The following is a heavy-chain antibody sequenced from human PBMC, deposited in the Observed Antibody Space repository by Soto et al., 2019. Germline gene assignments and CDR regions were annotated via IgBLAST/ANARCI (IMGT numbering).Heavy chain of an antibody. CDR1: GGSISNNNYY. CDR2: MYYSGST. CDR3: ARRGGTTANYYYGMDV. Sequence: SETLSLTXTVSGGSISNNNYYWGWIRQPPGKGLEWIGSMYYSGSTYYNSSLKSRVTISVDTSKNQFSLKLSSVTAADTAVYYCARRGGTTANYYYGMDVWGQGTTVTVSS. D-gene: IGHD1-7*01. V-gene: IGHV4-39*01. J-gene: IGHJ6*02.